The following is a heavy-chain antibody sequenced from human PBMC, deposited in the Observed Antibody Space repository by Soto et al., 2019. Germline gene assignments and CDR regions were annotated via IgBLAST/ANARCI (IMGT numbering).Heavy chain of an antibody. V-gene: IGHV6-1*01. CDR3: ARDHYYGSGSYYPPPWYFDY. Sequence: PSQTLSLTCAISGDSVSSNSAAWNWIRPSPSRGLEWLGRTYYRSKWYNDYAVSVKSRITINPDTSKNQFSLQLNSVTPEDTAVYYCARDHYYGSGSYYPPPWYFDYWGQGTLVTVSS. CDR1: GDSVSSNSAA. J-gene: IGHJ4*02. D-gene: IGHD3-10*01. CDR2: TYYRSKWYN.